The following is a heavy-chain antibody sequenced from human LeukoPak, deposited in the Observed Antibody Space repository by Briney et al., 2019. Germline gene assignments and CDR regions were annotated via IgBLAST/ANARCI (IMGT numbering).Heavy chain of an antibody. J-gene: IGHJ4*02. Sequence: PGGSLRLPCAASGFTFSTNWMHWVRQAPGKGLVWVSRINNDGSSTSYADSVKGRFIISRDNAKNTLYLQMNSLRGEDTAVYYCARALGSPLDYWGQGTLVTVSS. CDR3: ARALGSPLDY. V-gene: IGHV3-74*01. CDR1: GFTFSTNW. D-gene: IGHD1-26*01. CDR2: INNDGSST.